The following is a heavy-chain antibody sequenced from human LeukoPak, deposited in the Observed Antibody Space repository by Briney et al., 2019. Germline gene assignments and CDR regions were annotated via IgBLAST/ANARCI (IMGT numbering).Heavy chain of an antibody. V-gene: IGHV1-69*13. CDR1: GYTFTSYG. J-gene: IGHJ6*02. D-gene: IGHD2-2*02. Sequence: ASVTVSCKASGYTFTSYGISWVRQAPGQGLEWMGGIIPIFGTANYAQKFQGRVTITADESTSTAYMELSSLRSEDTAVYYCAGGGIVVVPAAIPYYYYGMDVWGQGTTVTVSS. CDR2: IIPIFGTA. CDR3: AGGGIVVVPAAIPYYYYGMDV.